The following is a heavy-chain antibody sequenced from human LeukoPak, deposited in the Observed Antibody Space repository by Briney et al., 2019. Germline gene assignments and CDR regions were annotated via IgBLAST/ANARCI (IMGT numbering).Heavy chain of an antibody. J-gene: IGHJ4*02. V-gene: IGHV1-69*05. CDR2: IIPIFGTA. CDR3: ASLLGYCSSTSCSKGFDY. Sequence: ASVKVSCKASGGTFSSYAISWVRQAPGQGLEWMGGIIPIFGTANYAQKFQGRVTITTDESTSTAYMELSSLRSEDTAVYYCASLLGYCSSTSCSKGFDYWGQGTLVTVSS. CDR1: GGTFSSYA. D-gene: IGHD2-2*01.